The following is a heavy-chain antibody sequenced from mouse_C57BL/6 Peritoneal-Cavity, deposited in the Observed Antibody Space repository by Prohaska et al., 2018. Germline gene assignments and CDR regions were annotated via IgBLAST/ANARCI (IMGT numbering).Heavy chain of an antibody. J-gene: IGHJ1*03. Sequence: EVKLLQSGGGLVQPGGSLKLSCAASGIDFSRYWMSWVRRAPGKGLEWCGEINPDSSRINYAPSLKDKVIISRDNAKNTLYLQMSKVRSEDTALYYCARRDGYYWYFDVWGTGTTVTVSS. CDR3: ARRDGYYWYFDV. CDR1: GIDFSRYW. CDR2: INPDSSRI. D-gene: IGHD2-3*01. V-gene: IGHV4-1*01.